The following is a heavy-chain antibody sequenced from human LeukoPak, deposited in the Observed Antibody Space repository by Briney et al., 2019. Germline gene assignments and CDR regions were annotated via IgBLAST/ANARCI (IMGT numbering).Heavy chain of an antibody. J-gene: IGHJ4*02. D-gene: IGHD2-21*01. V-gene: IGHV4-39*07. CDR3: ARDNVVDATSGIDY. CDR2: VSYSGST. Sequence: PSETLSLTCTVSGGSISSNSYYWGWIRQPPGKGLEWIGSVSYSGSTYYSPSLKSRVTISLDPSKNQFSLKLTSMTAADTAVYFCARDNVVDATSGIDYWGQGTLVTVSS. CDR1: GGSISSNSYY.